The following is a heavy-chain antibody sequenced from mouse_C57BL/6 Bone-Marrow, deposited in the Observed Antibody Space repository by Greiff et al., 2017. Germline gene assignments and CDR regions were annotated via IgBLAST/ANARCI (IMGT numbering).Heavy chain of an antibody. V-gene: IGHV5-9-1*02. Sequence: EVHLVESGEGLVKPGGSLKLSCAASGFTFSSYAMSWVRPTPEKRLVWVAYISSGGDYIYYADPVKGRFTISRDNARNTLYLQMSSLKSEDTAMYYCTREGVVDYWGQGTTLTVSS. D-gene: IGHD1-1*02. J-gene: IGHJ2*01. CDR3: TREGVVDY. CDR2: ISSGGDYI. CDR1: GFTFSSYA.